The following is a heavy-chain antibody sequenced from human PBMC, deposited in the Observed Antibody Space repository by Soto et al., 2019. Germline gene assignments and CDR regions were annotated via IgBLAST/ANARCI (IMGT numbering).Heavy chain of an antibody. V-gene: IGHV1-2*02. Sequence: ASVKVSCNASGYTFTGYYMHWVRQAPGQGLEWMGWINPNSGGTNYAQKFQGRVTMTRDTSISTAYMELSRLRPDDTAVYYCARSYYYDSRDFDYWGQGTLVTVSS. CDR1: GYTFTGYY. D-gene: IGHD3-22*01. CDR3: ARSYYYDSRDFDY. CDR2: INPNSGGT. J-gene: IGHJ4*02.